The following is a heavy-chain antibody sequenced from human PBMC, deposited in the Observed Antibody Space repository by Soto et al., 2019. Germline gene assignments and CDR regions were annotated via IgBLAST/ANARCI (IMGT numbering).Heavy chain of an antibody. Sequence: PGGSLRLSCSAPGFTFSSYWMSWVRPAPGKGLEWVSNISGSGGSTYYADSVKGRFTISRDNSKNTLYLQMNSLRAEDTAVYYCAKTRWFSRLGLDAFDIWGQGTMVTVSS. V-gene: IGHV3-23*01. CDR2: ISGSGGST. CDR1: GFTFSSYW. D-gene: IGHD2-15*01. CDR3: AKTRWFSRLGLDAFDI. J-gene: IGHJ3*02.